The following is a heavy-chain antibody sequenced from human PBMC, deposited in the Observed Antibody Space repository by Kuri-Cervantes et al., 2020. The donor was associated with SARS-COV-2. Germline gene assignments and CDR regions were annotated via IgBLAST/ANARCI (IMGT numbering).Heavy chain of an antibody. J-gene: IGHJ5*02. CDR2: FDPEDGET. CDR3: ATGPPETVRWFDP. Sequence: ASVKVSCKVSGYTLTELSMHWVRQAPGKGLEWMGGFDPEDGETIYAQKFQGRVTMTEDTSTDTAYMELSSLRSEDSAVYYCATGPPETVRWFDPWGQGTLVTVSS. V-gene: IGHV1-24*01. CDR1: GYTLTELS. D-gene: IGHD1-14*01.